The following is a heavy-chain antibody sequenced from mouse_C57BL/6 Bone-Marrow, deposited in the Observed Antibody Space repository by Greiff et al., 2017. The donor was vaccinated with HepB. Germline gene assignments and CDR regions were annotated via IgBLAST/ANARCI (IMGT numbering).Heavy chain of an antibody. D-gene: IGHD3-2*02. CDR3: ARSGYYYAMDY. CDR1: GYTFTDYY. Sequence: EVQVVESGPVLVKPGASVKMSCKASGYTFTDYYMNWVKQSHGKSLEWIGVINPYNGGTSYNQKFKGKATLTVDKSSSTAYMELNSLTSEDSAVYYCARSGYYYAMDYWGQGTSVTVSS. J-gene: IGHJ4*01. V-gene: IGHV1-19*01. CDR2: INPYNGGT.